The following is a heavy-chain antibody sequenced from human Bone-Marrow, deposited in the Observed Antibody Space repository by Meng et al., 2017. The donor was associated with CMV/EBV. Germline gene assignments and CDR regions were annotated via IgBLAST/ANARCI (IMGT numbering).Heavy chain of an antibody. J-gene: IGHJ6*02. D-gene: IGHD6-13*01. V-gene: IGHV1-69*10. CDR2: IIPILGIA. Sequence: SVKVSCKASGGTFSSYAISWVRQAPGQGLEWMGGIIPILGIANYAQKFQGRVTITADKSTSTAYMELSSLRSEDTAVYYCARDTAAAGPLYYYGMDVWDQGTTVTVSS. CDR3: ARDTAAAGPLYYYGMDV. CDR1: GGTFSSYA.